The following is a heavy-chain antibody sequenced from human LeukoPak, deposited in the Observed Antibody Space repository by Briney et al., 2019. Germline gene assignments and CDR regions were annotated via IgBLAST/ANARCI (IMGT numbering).Heavy chain of an antibody. CDR2: IYSGGST. J-gene: IGHJ4*02. D-gene: IGHD6-13*01. V-gene: IGHV3-53*01. CDR3: ARGAGPFDY. CDR1: GFTVRSNY. Sequence: GVSLRLFCAASGFTVRSNYTSWVRQARGKGLEWVSVIYSGGSTYYADSVKGRFTISRDNSKNTLYLQMNSLRAEDTAVYYCARGAGPFDYWGQGTLVTVSS.